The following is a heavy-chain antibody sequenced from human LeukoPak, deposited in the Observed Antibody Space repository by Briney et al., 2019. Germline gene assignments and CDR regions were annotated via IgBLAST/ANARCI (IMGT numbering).Heavy chain of an antibody. V-gene: IGHV1-69*06. CDR1: GDTFSNYA. J-gene: IGHJ4*02. CDR3: ARAGWLQYYYFDY. CDR2: IIPIFGTA. Sequence: ASVKVSCKASGDTFSNYAISWVRQAPGQGLEWMGGIIPIFGTAKYAQKFQGRVTITADTSTSTAYMELSSLRSEDTAVYYCARAGWLQYYYFDYWDQGTLVTVSS. D-gene: IGHD5-24*01.